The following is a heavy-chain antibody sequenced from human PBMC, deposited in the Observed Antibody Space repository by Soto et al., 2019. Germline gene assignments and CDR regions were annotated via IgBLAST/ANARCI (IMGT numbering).Heavy chain of an antibody. D-gene: IGHD6-6*01. CDR3: ASQESS. J-gene: IGHJ4*02. CDR2: ITPILGIA. CDR1: GGTFSSYP. V-gene: IGHV1-69*02. Sequence: QVQLVQSGAEVKKPGSSVKVSCRASGGTFSSYPINWVRQAPGQGLEWMGRITPILGIANYAQKFQGRVTITADKSTSTASMELSSLRSEDTAVYYCASQESSRGQGTLVTVSS.